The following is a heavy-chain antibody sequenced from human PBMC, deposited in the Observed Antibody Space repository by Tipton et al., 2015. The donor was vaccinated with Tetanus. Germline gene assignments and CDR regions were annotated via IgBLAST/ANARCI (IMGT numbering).Heavy chain of an antibody. CDR3: ARDRGWFVP. D-gene: IGHD3-10*01. Sequence: TLSLTCTVSGGSISSYYWSWIRQPPGKGLEWIGYIYYSGSTNYNPSLKSRVTISVDTSKNQFSLKLSSVTAADTAVYYCARDRGWFVPWGQGTLVTVSS. CDR1: GGSISSYY. J-gene: IGHJ5*02. V-gene: IGHV4-59*01. CDR2: IYYSGST.